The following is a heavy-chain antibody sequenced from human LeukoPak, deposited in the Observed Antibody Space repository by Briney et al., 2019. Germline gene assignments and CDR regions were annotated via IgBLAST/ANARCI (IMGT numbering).Heavy chain of an antibody. J-gene: IGHJ4*02. Sequence: GGSLRLSCAASGFTFSSYSMNWVRQAPGKGLEWVSYISSSSSTIYYADSVKGRFTISRDNAKNSLYLQMNSLRAEDTAVYYCASYCSSTSCYGGYFDYWGQGTLVTVSS. CDR2: ISSSSSTI. CDR3: ASYCSSTSCYGGYFDY. CDR1: GFTFSSYS. D-gene: IGHD2-2*01. V-gene: IGHV3-48*01.